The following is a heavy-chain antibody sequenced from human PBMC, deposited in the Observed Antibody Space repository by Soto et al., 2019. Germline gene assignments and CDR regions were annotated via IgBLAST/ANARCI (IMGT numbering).Heavy chain of an antibody. CDR3: THLTGDFTFGDY. V-gene: IGHV2-5*02. D-gene: IGHD7-27*01. J-gene: IGHJ4*02. CDR1: GFSLSTSGVG. Sequence: QITLKESGPTLVKPTQTLTLTCTFSGFSLSTSGVGVGWIRQPPGKALQWLGLIYWDDDKRYSPSLNSRLTIPKYTSKNQVVLTMTTMDPVDTATYYCTHLTGDFTFGDYWGRGTLVTVSS. CDR2: IYWDDDK.